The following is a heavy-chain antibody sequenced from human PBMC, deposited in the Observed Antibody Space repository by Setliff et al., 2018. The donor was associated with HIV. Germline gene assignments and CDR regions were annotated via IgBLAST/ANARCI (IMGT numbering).Heavy chain of an antibody. V-gene: IGHV4-34*01. D-gene: IGHD6-19*01. CDR1: GGSFSGYY. CDR3: ARVPPDKIAVAGRDSFDI. J-gene: IGHJ3*02. Sequence: ETLSLTCAVYGGSFSGYYWSWIRQPPGKGLEWIGEINHSGSTNYNPSLKSRVTISVDTSKNQFSLKLSSVTAADTAVYYCARVPPDKIAVAGRDSFDIWGQGTMVTVSS. CDR2: INHSGST.